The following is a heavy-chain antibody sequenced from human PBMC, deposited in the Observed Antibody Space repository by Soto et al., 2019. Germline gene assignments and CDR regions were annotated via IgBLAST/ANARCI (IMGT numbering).Heavy chain of an antibody. Sequence: QVQLVESGGGVVQPGRSLRLSCAASGFTFSSYGMHWVRQAPGKGLEWVAVISYDGSNKYYADSVKGRFTISRDNSKNTLYLQMNSLRAEDTAVYYCATSGGRSSWGVDYWGREPWSPSPQ. CDR2: ISYDGSNK. D-gene: IGHD6-13*01. CDR3: ATSGGRSSWGVDY. CDR1: GFTFSSYG. V-gene: IGHV3-30*03. J-gene: IGHJ4*02.